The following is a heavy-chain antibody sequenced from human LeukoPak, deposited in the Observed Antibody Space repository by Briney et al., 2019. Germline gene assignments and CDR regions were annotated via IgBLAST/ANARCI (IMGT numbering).Heavy chain of an antibody. Sequence: GGSLRLSCAASGFTFSNAWTSWVRQAPGKGLEWVGRIKSKTDGGMTDYAAPVKGRFTISRDDSKNTLYLHMSSLKTEDTGVYFCAIAYYYDGTSYYDNLFDPWGQGTLVTVSS. V-gene: IGHV3-15*01. CDR3: AIAYYYDGTSYYDNLFDP. J-gene: IGHJ5*02. D-gene: IGHD3-22*01. CDR2: IKSKTDGGMT. CDR1: GFTFSNAW.